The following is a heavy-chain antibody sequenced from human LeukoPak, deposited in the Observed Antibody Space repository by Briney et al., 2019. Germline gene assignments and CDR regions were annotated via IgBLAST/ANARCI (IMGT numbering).Heavy chain of an antibody. CDR1: GVSISSSNSY. CDR2: IYYTGNT. Sequence: PSETLSLTCTVSGVSISSSNSYWGWIRQPPGKGLEWIGSIYYTGNTYYNASLKSRVTISVDTSKNQFSLKLSSVTAADTAVYYCARGGLGAYCGSGMFIDYWGQGTLVTVSS. CDR3: ARGGLGAYCGSGMFIDY. J-gene: IGHJ4*02. V-gene: IGHV4-39*07. D-gene: IGHD3-10*01.